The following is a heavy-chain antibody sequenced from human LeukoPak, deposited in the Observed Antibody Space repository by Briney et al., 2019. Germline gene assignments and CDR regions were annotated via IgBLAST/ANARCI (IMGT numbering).Heavy chain of an antibody. CDR3: AREYINYVQDY. V-gene: IGHV3-33*01. D-gene: IGHD4-11*01. Sequence: PGGSLRLSCAASGFTFRTHGMHWVRQAPGKGLEWVAVIWSDGSYKYYADSVKGRFTISRDFSKNTLYLQMNSLRAEDTAVYYCAREYINYVQDYWGQGTLATVSS. CDR2: IWSDGSYK. CDR1: GFTFRTHG. J-gene: IGHJ4*02.